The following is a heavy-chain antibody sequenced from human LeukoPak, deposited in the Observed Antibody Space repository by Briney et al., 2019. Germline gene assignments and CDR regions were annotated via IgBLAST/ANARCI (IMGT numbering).Heavy chain of an antibody. D-gene: IGHD3-22*01. CDR2: ISWNSGSI. Sequence: GGSLRLSCAASGFTFDDYAMHWVRQAPEKGLEWVSGISWNSGSIGYADSVKGRFTISRDNAKNSLYLQMNSLRAEDTALYYCAKDIRGWDSSDYPLGAFDIWGQGTMVTVSS. CDR1: GFTFDDYA. J-gene: IGHJ3*02. V-gene: IGHV3-9*01. CDR3: AKDIRGWDSSDYPLGAFDI.